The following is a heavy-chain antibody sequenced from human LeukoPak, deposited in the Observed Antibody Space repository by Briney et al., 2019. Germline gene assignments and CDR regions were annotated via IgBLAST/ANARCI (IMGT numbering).Heavy chain of an antibody. Sequence: ASVKVSCKASGYTFSSSAISWVRQAPGQGLEWMGVINSYNGNTNYAQNLQGRVTMATDTATGTAYMELRSLTSDDTAVYFCARSSGGWFDPWGQGTLVTVSS. CDR2: INSYNGNT. J-gene: IGHJ5*02. CDR3: ARSSGGWFDP. D-gene: IGHD6-25*01. V-gene: IGHV1-18*01. CDR1: GYTFSSSA.